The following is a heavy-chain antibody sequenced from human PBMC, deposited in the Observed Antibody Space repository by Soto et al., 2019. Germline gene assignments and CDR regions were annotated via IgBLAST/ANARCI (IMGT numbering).Heavy chain of an antibody. CDR2: ISYGGANN. J-gene: IGHJ4*02. V-gene: IGHV3-30*03. CDR3: ARGPRSCSYTSCYTIDY. D-gene: IGHD2-2*02. CDR1: GFTFNSYA. Sequence: QVQLVESGGGVVQPGRSLRLTCAVSGFTFNSYAMHWVRQAPGKGLEWVAVISYGGANNYYADSVKGRFTISRDNSQNTLFLQMNSLRPEDTAVYYCARGPRSCSYTSCYTIDYWGQGTLVTVSS.